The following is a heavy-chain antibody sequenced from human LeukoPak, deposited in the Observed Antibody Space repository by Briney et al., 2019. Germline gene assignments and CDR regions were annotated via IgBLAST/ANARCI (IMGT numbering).Heavy chain of an antibody. D-gene: IGHD3-10*02. J-gene: IGHJ6*04. V-gene: IGHV3-48*03. CDR2: ISSSGSTI. Sequence: GGSLRLSCAASGFTFSSYEMNWVRRAPGKGLEWVSYISSSGSTIYYADSVKGRFTISRDNAKNSLYLQMNSLRAEDTAVYYCAELGITMIGGVWGKGTTVTISS. CDR1: GFTFSSYE. CDR3: AELGITMIGGV.